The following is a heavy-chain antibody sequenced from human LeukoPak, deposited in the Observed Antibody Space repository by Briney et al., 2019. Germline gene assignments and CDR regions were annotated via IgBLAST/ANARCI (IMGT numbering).Heavy chain of an antibody. CDR2: INAGNGNT. CDR3: ARLSHSSGRYRVISLGGFDP. V-gene: IGHV1-3*01. J-gene: IGHJ5*02. Sequence: ASVKVSCKASGYTFTSYAMHWVRQAPGQRLEWMGWINAGNGNTKYSQKFQGRVTITRDTSASTACMELSSLRSEDTAVYYCARLSHSSGRYRVISLGGFDPWGQGTLVTVSS. D-gene: IGHD6-19*01. CDR1: GYTFTSYA.